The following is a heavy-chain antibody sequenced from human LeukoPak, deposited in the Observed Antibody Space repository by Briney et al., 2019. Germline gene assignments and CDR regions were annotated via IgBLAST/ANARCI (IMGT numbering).Heavy chain of an antibody. V-gene: IGHV3-21*01. D-gene: IGHD5-18*01. Sequence: GGSLRLSCAASGFTFSSYSMNWVRQAPGKGLEWVSSISSSSSYIYYADSVKGRFTISRDNAKNSLYLQMNSLRAEDTAVYYCARDRGSYGIWFDPWGQGTLVTVSS. CDR3: ARDRGSYGIWFDP. CDR1: GFTFSSYS. CDR2: ISSSSSYI. J-gene: IGHJ5*02.